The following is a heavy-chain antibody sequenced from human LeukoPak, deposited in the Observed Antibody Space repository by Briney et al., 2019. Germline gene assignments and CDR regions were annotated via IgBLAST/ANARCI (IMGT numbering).Heavy chain of an antibody. CDR2: ISYDAVNT. CDR1: GFAFSNYA. CDR3: VRVVNHDPPFDY. J-gene: IGHJ4*02. Sequence: PGGSLRLSCAASGFAFSNYAMHWVRQAPGKGLDWVAVISYDAVNTYYTDSVKGRFTISRDNSKNTLYLQMNSLRDEDTALYYCVRVVNHDPPFDYWGQGTLVTVSS. D-gene: IGHD1-14*01. V-gene: IGHV3-30*03.